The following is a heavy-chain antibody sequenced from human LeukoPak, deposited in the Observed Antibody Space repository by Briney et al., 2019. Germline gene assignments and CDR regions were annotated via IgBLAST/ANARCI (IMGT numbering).Heavy chain of an antibody. V-gene: IGHV1-18*01. Sequence: ASVKVSCKASGYTFTSYGISWVRQAPGQGLEWMGWISAYNGNTNYAQKLQGRVTMTTDTSTSTAYMELRSLRSDDTAVYYCARGSHCTNGVCRAFDPWGQGTLVTVSS. CDR1: GYTFTSYG. D-gene: IGHD2-8*01. CDR3: ARGSHCTNGVCRAFDP. J-gene: IGHJ5*02. CDR2: ISAYNGNT.